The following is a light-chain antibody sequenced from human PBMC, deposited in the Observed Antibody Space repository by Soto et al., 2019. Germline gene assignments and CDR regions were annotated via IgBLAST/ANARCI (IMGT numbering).Light chain of an antibody. J-gene: IGLJ3*02. CDR1: SSDIGRYKF. CDR2: EGT. CDR3: CSYAGRSPVV. Sequence: QSVLTQPASVSGSPGQSITISCTGTSSDIGRYKFVSWFQQHPGKAPKLMIFEGTNRPSGVSNRFSGSKSGNTASLTISGLLPEDEADYYCCSYAGRSPVVFGGGTKVTVL. V-gene: IGLV2-23*01.